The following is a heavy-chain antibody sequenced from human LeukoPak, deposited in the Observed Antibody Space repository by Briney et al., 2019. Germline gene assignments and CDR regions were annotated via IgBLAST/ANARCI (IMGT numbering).Heavy chain of an antibody. Sequence: SETLSLTCTVSGGSISSYYWSWIRQPPGKGLEWIGYIYYSGSTNYNPSLKSRVTISVDTSKNPLSLKLSSVSAADTAVYYCASDSYGRTDYWGQGTLVTVSS. CDR2: IYYSGST. CDR3: ASDSYGRTDY. J-gene: IGHJ4*02. D-gene: IGHD5-18*01. V-gene: IGHV4-59*01. CDR1: GGSISSYY.